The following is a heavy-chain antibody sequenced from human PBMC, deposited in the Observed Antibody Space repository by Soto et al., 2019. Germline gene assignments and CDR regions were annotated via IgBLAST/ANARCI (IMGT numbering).Heavy chain of an antibody. CDR1: GFTFSSYS. J-gene: IGHJ1*01. Sequence: GGSLRLSCAASGFTFSSYSMNWVRQAPGKGLEWVSYISSSSSTIYYADSVKGRFTISRDNAKNSLYLQMNSLRAEDTAVYYCARDYCSGGSCYYDAEYFQHWGQGTLVTVSS. D-gene: IGHD2-15*01. CDR3: ARDYCSGGSCYYDAEYFQH. V-gene: IGHV3-48*01. CDR2: ISSSSSTI.